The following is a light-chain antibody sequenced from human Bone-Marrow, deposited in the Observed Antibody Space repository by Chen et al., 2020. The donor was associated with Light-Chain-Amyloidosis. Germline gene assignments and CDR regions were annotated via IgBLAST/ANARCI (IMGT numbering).Light chain of an antibody. Sequence: EIVLTQSPGTLSFSPGEGANLSCRASQTISRNYLTWYQQKFGQAPRLLIYGSSSRATGIPDRFTGCGSGTDFTLTINRLEPEVFSMYYCQQYGTSPLTFGGGTKVEIK. CDR3: QQYGTSPLT. CDR1: QTISRNY. CDR2: GSS. V-gene: IGKV3-20*01. J-gene: IGKJ4*01.